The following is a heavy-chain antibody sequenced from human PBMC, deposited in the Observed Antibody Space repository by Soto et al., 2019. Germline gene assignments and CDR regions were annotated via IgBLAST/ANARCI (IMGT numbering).Heavy chain of an antibody. D-gene: IGHD2-2*02. CDR1: GFTFSSYW. V-gene: IGHV3-7*04. CDR3: ARELHNGCDT. CDR2: IKRDGTEK. J-gene: IGHJ4*02. Sequence: EVQLVESGGGLVQPGGSLRLSCAASGFTFSSYWMSWVRQAPGKGLHWVANIKRDGTEKNYVDSVKGRFTISRDNAKNLVYLQMNSLRPEDTAVYFCARELHNGCDTWGQGTLVTVPS.